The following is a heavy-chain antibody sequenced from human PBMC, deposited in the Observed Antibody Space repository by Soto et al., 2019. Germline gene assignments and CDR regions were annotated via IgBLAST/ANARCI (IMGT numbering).Heavy chain of an antibody. CDR3: ARDSTPADY. Sequence: QVQLVQSGAEVKKPGASVKVPCKASGYIFASYAIRWVRQAPGQGLEWMGWISAYNGNTNYAQKLQGRVTMTTDTSTSAAYMELRSLRSDDTAMYYCARDSTPADYWGQGTMVTVSS. CDR1: GYIFASYA. V-gene: IGHV1-18*01. J-gene: IGHJ4*02. CDR2: ISAYNGNT.